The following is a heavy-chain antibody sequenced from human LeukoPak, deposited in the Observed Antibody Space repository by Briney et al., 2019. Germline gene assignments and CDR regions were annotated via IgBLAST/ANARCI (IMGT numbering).Heavy chain of an antibody. CDR2: ISAYNGNT. J-gene: IGHJ4*02. Sequence: VASVKVSCKASGYTFTSYGISWVRQAPGQGLEWMGWISAYNGNTNYAQKLQGRVTMTTDTSTSTAYMELRSLRSDDTAVYYCARSSARPGIAAAGTFDYWGQGTLVTVSS. V-gene: IGHV1-18*01. D-gene: IGHD6-13*01. CDR3: ARSSARPGIAAAGTFDY. CDR1: GYTFTSYG.